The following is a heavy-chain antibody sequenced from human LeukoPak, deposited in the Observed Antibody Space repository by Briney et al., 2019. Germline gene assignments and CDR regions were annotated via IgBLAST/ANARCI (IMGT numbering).Heavy chain of an antibody. V-gene: IGHV1-18*01. J-gene: IGHJ5*02. CDR2: ISGYNGYT. D-gene: IGHD3-22*01. CDR1: GYTFTSYG. Sequence: ASVKVSCKASGYTFTSYGISWVRQAPGEGLEWMGCISGYNGYTHYAHNLQGRVTVTTDTSTSTAYMELRSLRSDDTAVYYCARDEARYSSGYYPNWFDPWGREPWSPSPQ. CDR3: ARDEARYSSGYYPNWFDP.